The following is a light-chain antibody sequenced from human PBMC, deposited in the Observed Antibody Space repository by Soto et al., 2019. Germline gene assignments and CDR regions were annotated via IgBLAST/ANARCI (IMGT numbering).Light chain of an antibody. J-gene: IGLJ2*01. Sequence: QFVLSQPPSASGTPGQRVTISCSGSSSNIGSNTVNWYQQLPGTAPKLLIYSNNQRPSGVPDRFSGSKSGTSASLAISGLQSEDEADYYCAAWDDSLNGSVVFGGGTKVTVL. CDR1: SSNIGSNT. V-gene: IGLV1-44*01. CDR3: AAWDDSLNGSVV. CDR2: SNN.